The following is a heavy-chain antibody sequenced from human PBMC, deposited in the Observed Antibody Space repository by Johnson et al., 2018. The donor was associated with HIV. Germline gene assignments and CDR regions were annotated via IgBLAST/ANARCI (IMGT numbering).Heavy chain of an antibody. CDR1: GFTFDDYA. D-gene: IGHD2-8*02. J-gene: IGHJ3*02. CDR3: ARDGYCTGGAYRCAFDI. Sequence: VQLVESGGGLVQPGRSMRLSCAASGFTFDDYAMHWVRQAPGKGLEWVSGISWNGGSIGYADSVKGRFTISRDNAKSSLFLQMNSLIAEDTAVYYCARDGYCTGGAYRCAFDIWGQGTMVTVSS. V-gene: IGHV3-9*01. CDR2: ISWNGGSI.